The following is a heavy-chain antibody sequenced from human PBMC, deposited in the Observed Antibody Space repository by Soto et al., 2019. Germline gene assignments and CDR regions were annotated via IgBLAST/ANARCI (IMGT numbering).Heavy chain of an antibody. V-gene: IGHV1-18*01. CDR2: VSAYNGNT. Sequence: ASVQVSCKASGYTFTSYGISWVRQAPGQGLELIGWVSAYNGNTDYAQTLQGRVTMTTDTSTTTAYMELRSLRSDDTAVYYCARDYDYVWGSYRHTLHYWGQGTPVTVSS. J-gene: IGHJ4*02. CDR3: ARDYDYVWGSYRHTLHY. CDR1: GYTFTSYG. D-gene: IGHD3-16*02.